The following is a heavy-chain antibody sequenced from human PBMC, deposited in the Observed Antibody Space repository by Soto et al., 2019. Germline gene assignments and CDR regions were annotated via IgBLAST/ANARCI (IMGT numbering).Heavy chain of an antibody. CDR2: INPNSGGT. V-gene: IGHV1-2*04. CDR3: ARGGKGLAGYVGVPAAIIDGPYYYGMDV. J-gene: IGHJ6*02. Sequence: QVQLVQSGAEVKKPGASVKVSCKASGYTFTGYYMHWVRQAPGQGLEWMGWINPNSGGTNYAQKGQGWVTMTRDTAISTAYMELSRLRSDDTAVYYCARGGKGLAGYVGVPAAIIDGPYYYGMDVWGQGTTVTVSS. D-gene: IGHD2-2*02. CDR1: GYTFTGYY.